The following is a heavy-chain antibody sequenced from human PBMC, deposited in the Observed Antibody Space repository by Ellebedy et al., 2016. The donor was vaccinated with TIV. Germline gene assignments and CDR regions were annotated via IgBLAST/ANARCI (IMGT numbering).Heavy chain of an antibody. J-gene: IGHJ4*02. CDR2: VSFDGGAK. CDR3: ARDSGFYCLDF. CDR1: GFSLTTYG. D-gene: IGHD2-15*01. V-gene: IGHV3-30*03. Sequence: GESLKISCVPSGFSLTTYGMHWVRQAPGEGLEWVAMVSFDGGAKYYTDSVKGRFTISRDNAANSVFLQMSSLRAHDTAVYYCARDSGFYCLDFWGQGTLVTVSS.